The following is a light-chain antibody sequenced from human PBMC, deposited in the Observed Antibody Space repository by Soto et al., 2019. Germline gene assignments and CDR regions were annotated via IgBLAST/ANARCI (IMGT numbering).Light chain of an antibody. V-gene: IGKV3-15*01. CDR2: GAS. J-gene: IGKJ4*01. CDR1: QSVDSNY. CDR3: QQYNNWPPLT. Sequence: EIVLTQSPGTLSLSPGEEATLSCRASQSVDSNYLAWYQQKPGQAPRLLIYGASSRATGIPARFSGSGSGTEFTLTISSLQSEDFAVYYCQQYNNWPPLTFGGGTKVDIK.